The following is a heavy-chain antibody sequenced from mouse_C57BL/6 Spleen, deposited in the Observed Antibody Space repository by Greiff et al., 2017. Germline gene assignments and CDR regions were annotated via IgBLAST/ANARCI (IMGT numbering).Heavy chain of an antibody. D-gene: IGHD1-1*01. CDR1: GYAFSSYW. V-gene: IGHV1-80*01. CDR3: ARNSGSSYPAWLAY. Sequence: VQLQQSGAELVKPGASVKISCKASGYAFSSYWMNWVKQRPGKGLEWIGQIYPGDGDTNYNGKFKGKATLTADKSSSTAYMQLSSLTSEDSAVYFCARNSGSSYPAWLAYWGQGTLVTVSA. CDR2: IYPGDGDT. J-gene: IGHJ3*01.